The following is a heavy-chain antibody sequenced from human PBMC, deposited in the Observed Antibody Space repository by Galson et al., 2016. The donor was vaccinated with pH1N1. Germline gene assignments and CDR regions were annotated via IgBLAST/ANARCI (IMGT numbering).Heavy chain of an antibody. CDR2: INPVFGTT. CDR3: ATFSSSSSWRSLDV. J-gene: IGHJ3*01. D-gene: IGHD6-6*01. Sequence: SVKVSCKASGATFNSYGIHWVRQAPGKGLEWMGDINPVFGTTNYAQRFQDRVTITAHVMELSGLRSEDTAIYYCATFSSSSSWRSLDVWGQGTTVTVSS. CDR1: GATFNSYG. V-gene: IGHV1-69*13.